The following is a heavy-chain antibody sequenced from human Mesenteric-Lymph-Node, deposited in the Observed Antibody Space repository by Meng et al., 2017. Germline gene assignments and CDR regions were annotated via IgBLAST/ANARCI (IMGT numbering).Heavy chain of an antibody. CDR3: ARDFYGGSFNNWFDP. D-gene: IGHD3-10*01. CDR1: GGSISTYY. J-gene: IGHJ5*02. CDR2: IYDGGST. V-gene: IGHV4-59*01. Sequence: QGQRKGSGPVLVKASGTLSLICTVSGGSISTYYWSWNRQSPEKGLEWIGHIYDGGSTKYNPSLNGRVTISADPSKNQFSLKLTSVTAADAAMYYCARDFYGGSFNNWFDPWGQGTLVTVSS.